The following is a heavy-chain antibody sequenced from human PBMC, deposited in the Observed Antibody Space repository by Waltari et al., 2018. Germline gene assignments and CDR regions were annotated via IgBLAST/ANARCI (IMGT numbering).Heavy chain of an antibody. CDR2: IYYSGST. J-gene: IGHJ4*02. CDR1: GGSISSSSYY. Sequence: QLQLQESGPGLVKPSETLSLPCTVSGGSISSSSYYWGWIRQPPGKGLEWIGSIYYSGSTYYNPSLKSRVTISVDTSKNQFSLKLSSVTAADTAVYYCARRQEWLVAYFDYWGQGTLVTVSS. D-gene: IGHD6-19*01. V-gene: IGHV4-39*07. CDR3: ARRQEWLVAYFDY.